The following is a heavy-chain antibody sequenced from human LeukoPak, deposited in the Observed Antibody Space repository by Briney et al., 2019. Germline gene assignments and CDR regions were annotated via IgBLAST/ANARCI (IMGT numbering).Heavy chain of an antibody. CDR2: ISAYNSNT. CDR1: GYTFTSYG. Sequence: ASVTVSCKASGYTFTSYGINWVRQAPGQGLEWMGWISAYNSNTHYAQKLQGRVTMTTDTSTSTAYMEVRSLRSDDTAVYYCARRLGDYYDTSGYYLGWFAPWGQGTLVTVSS. J-gene: IGHJ5*02. CDR3: ARRLGDYYDTSGYYLGWFAP. D-gene: IGHD3-22*01. V-gene: IGHV1-18*01.